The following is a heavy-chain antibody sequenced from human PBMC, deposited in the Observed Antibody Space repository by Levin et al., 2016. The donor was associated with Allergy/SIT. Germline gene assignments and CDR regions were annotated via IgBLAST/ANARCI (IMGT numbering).Heavy chain of an antibody. CDR3: AKAHYDFWSGYPRIDY. D-gene: IGHD3-3*01. CDR2: ISGSGGST. V-gene: IGHV3-23*01. Sequence: GESLKISCAASGFTFSSYAMSWVRQAPGKGLEWVSAISGSGGSTYYADSVKGRFTISRDNSKNTLYLQMNSLRAEDTAVYYCAKAHYDFWSGYPRIDYWGQGTLVTVSS. CDR1: GFTFSSYA. J-gene: IGHJ4*02.